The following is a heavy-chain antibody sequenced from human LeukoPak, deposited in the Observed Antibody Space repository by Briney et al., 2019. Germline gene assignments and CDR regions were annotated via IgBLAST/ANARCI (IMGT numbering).Heavy chain of an antibody. CDR3: ARDSGSYNFYY. D-gene: IGHD3-10*01. V-gene: IGHV4-4*07. CDR2: IYTSGST. CDR1: GGSISGYY. Sequence: SETLSLTCTVSGGSISGYYWSWIRQPAGKGLEWIGRIYTSGSTNYNPSLTRRVTMSVDTSKNQFSLKLSSVTAADTAVYYCARDSGSYNFYYWGQGTLVTVSS. J-gene: IGHJ4*02.